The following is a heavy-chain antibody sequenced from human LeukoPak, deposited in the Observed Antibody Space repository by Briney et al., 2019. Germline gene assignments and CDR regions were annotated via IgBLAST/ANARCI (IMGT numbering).Heavy chain of an antibody. J-gene: IGHJ3*02. D-gene: IGHD3-10*01. V-gene: IGHV3-23*01. CDR3: AKYYYGSGSTYAFDI. CDR2: IIGSGSTT. CDR1: GFTFTDYA. Sequence: GGSLRLSCAASGFTFTDYAISWVRQAPGKVLEWVSAIIGSGSTTYYADSVKDRFTNSRDNSKTTSYPQMNSLRPEDTAVYYCAKYYYGSGSTYAFDIWGQGTMVIVSS.